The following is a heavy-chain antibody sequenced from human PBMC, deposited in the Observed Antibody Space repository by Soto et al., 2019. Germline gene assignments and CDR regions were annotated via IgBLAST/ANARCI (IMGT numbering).Heavy chain of an antibody. CDR2: INAGGGGT. D-gene: IGHD1-1*01. Sequence: QVQLVQSGAEVKEPGASVKVSCKASGYTFSAYAVHWVRQAPGQRLEWMGWINAGGGGTKYSQKFQVRGTITRDTSATMSFMELSSLTSEDTAVYYCARERGNSGTYDYWGQGTLVTVSS. V-gene: IGHV1-3*01. J-gene: IGHJ4*02. CDR3: ARERGNSGTYDY. CDR1: GYTFSAYA.